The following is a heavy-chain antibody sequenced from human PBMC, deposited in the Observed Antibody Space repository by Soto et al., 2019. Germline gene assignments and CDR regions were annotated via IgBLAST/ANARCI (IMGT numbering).Heavy chain of an antibody. CDR1: GGSISSGDYY. D-gene: IGHD2-15*01. J-gene: IGHJ5*02. V-gene: IGHV4-30-4*01. Sequence: SETLSLTCTVSGGSISSGDYYWSWIRQPPGKGLEWIGYIYYSGSTYYNPSLKSRVTISVDTSKNQFSLKLSSVTAADTAVYYCAVVLLDPATTPAGALRFDPWGQGTLVTVSS. CDR2: IYYSGST. CDR3: AVVLLDPATTPAGALRFDP.